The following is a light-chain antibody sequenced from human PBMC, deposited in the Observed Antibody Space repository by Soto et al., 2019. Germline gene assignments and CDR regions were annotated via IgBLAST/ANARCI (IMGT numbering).Light chain of an antibody. V-gene: IGLV2-14*01. CDR1: SSDFGSYNY. Sequence: QSVLTQPASVSGSPGQSITISCTGTSSDFGSYNYVSWYQQHPGSTPKLMIFEVSYRPSGVSNRFSGSKSGNTASLTISGLQTEDEAHYYCSSYTSSSTWVFGGGTKVTVL. J-gene: IGLJ3*02. CDR2: EVS. CDR3: SSYTSSSTWV.